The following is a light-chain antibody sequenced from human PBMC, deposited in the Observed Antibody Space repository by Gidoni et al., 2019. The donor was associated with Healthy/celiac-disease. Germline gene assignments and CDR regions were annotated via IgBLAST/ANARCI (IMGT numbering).Light chain of an antibody. CDR1: NIGSKS. V-gene: IGLV3-21*02. CDR2: DDS. Sequence: SSFLPHPPSVSFAPGQTARITCGVNNIGSKSVHWYQQKPGQAPVLVVYDDSDRPSGIPERFSGANSGNTATLTISRVEAGDEADYYCQVWDSSSDHGYVFGTGTKVTVL. CDR3: QVWDSSSDHGYV. J-gene: IGLJ1*01.